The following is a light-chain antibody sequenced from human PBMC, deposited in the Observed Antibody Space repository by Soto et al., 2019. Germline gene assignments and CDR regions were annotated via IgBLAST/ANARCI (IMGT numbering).Light chain of an antibody. V-gene: IGKV3-15*01. J-gene: IGKJ3*01. CDR1: QSVSSN. CDR2: GAS. Sequence: EIVMTPSPATLSVSPGERATLSCRASQSVSSNLAWYQQKPGQAPRLLIYGASTRATGIPARFSGSGSGTEFTLTISSLQSEYFAVYYCQQYNNWPGTFGPGTKVDIK. CDR3: QQYNNWPGT.